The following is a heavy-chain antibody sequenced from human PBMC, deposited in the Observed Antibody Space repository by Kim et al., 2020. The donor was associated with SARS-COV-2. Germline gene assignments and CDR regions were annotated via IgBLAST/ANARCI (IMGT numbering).Heavy chain of an antibody. CDR3: ARAGIAHRFFDE. D-gene: IGHD6-13*01. V-gene: IGHV1-2*05. CDR2: VNPKSGVT. Sequence: ASVKVSCKASGYRFIDYYIHWVRQAPGQGLEWLGRVNPKSGVTSSAQKFQDRVTMTTDTSTNTAYIDLRGLTSDDTCVYFCARAGIAHRFFDEWGQRSLLTVSA. CDR1: GYRFIDYY. J-gene: IGHJ4*02.